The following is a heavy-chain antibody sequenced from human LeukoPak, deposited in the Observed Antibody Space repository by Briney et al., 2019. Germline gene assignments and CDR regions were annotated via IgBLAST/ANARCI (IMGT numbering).Heavy chain of an antibody. CDR3: ARAIYYYYYMDV. J-gene: IGHJ6*03. CDR1: RGSTSTYY. Sequence: ASETLSLTCTVSRGSTSTYYWSWIRQPAGKGLEWIGRIYPSGNTNFNPSLMSRVTMSIDTSKNQFSLKLSSVTAADTAVYYCARAIYYYYYMDVWGKGTTVTVSS. V-gene: IGHV4-4*07. CDR2: IYPSGNT.